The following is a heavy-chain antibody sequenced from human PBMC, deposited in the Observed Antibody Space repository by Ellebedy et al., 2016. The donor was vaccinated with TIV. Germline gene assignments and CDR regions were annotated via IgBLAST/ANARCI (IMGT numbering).Heavy chain of an antibody. J-gene: IGHJ4*02. V-gene: IGHV3-7*01. Sequence: GESLKISCAASGFTFSNHWMYWVRQAAGKGLEWVANIKPDGSQKNYVDSVKGRFTISRDNAKNSLYLQMNSLRAEDTAVYYCASARTSSTSCYDWGQGTLVTVSS. CDR2: IKPDGSQK. CDR3: ASARTSSTSCYD. CDR1: GFTFSNHW. D-gene: IGHD2-2*01.